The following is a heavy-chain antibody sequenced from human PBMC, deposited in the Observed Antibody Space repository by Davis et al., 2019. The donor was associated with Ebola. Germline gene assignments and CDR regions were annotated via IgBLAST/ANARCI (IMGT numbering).Heavy chain of an antibody. CDR1: GGSISSSSYY. CDR3: ARVDSSGWYRFDY. V-gene: IGHV4-39*01. D-gene: IGHD6-19*01. J-gene: IGHJ4*02. Sequence: MPSETLSLTCTVSGGSISSSSYYWGWIRQPPGKGLEWIGSIYYSGSTYYNPSLKSRVTISVDTSKNQFSLKLSSVTAADTAVYYCARVDSSGWYRFDYWGQGTLVTVSS. CDR2: IYYSGST.